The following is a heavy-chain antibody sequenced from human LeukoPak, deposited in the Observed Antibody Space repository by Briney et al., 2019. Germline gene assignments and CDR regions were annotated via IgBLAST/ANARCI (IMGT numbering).Heavy chain of an antibody. CDR1: GFTFNSYP. V-gene: IGHV3-23*03. CDR3: AKCITMVRGEIDY. CDR2: IYSGGST. D-gene: IGHD3-10*01. Sequence: GGSLRLSCAASGFTFNSYPMTWVRQAPGKGLEWVSVIYSGGSTYYADSVKGRFTISRDNSKNTLYLQMNSLRAEDTAVYYCAKCITMVRGEIDYWGQGTLVTVSS. J-gene: IGHJ4*02.